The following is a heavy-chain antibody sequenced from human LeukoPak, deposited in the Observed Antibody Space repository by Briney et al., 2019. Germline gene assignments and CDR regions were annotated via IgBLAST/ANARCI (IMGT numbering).Heavy chain of an antibody. CDR3: ARVSDTDGSGRLGGYFDY. V-gene: IGHV4-34*01. J-gene: IGHJ4*02. CDR2: INHSGST. Sequence: PSETLSLTCAVYGGSFSGYYWSWIRQPPGKGLEWIGEINHSGSTSYNPSLKSRVTISVDTSKNQFSLKLSSVTAADTAVYYCARVSDTDGSGRLGGYFDYWGQGTLVTVSS. CDR1: GGSFSGYY. D-gene: IGHD3-10*01.